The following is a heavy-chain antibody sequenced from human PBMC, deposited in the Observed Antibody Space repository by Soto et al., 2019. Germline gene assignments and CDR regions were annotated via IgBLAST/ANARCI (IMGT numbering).Heavy chain of an antibody. CDR2: ISGSGGST. Sequence: GGSLRLSCAASGFTFSSYAMSWVRQAPGKGLEWVSAISGSGGSTYYADSVKGRFTISRDNSKNTLYLQMNSLRAEDTAVYYCARSLITMIVDTTFDYWGQGTLVTVYS. CDR3: ARSLITMIVDTTFDY. J-gene: IGHJ4*02. CDR1: GFTFSSYA. V-gene: IGHV3-23*01. D-gene: IGHD3-22*01.